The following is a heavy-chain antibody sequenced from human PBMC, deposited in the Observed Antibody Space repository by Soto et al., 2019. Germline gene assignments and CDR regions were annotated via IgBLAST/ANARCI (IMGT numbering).Heavy chain of an antibody. J-gene: IGHJ3*02. CDR2: IVVGSGNT. CDR3: AAHTMIVVPFDFDI. D-gene: IGHD3-22*01. V-gene: IGHV1-58*01. CDR1: GFTFTSSA. Sequence: SVKVSCKASGFTFTSSAVQWVRQARGQRLEWIGWIVVGSGNTNYAQKFQERVTITRDMSTSTAYMELSSLRSEDTAVYYCAAHTMIVVPFDFDIWGQGTMVTVSS.